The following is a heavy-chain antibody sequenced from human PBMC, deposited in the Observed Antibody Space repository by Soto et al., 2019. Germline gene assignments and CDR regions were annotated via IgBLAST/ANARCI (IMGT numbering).Heavy chain of an antibody. D-gene: IGHD2-15*01. CDR1: GFTFSSYA. CDR2: ISGSGGST. V-gene: IGHV3-23*01. CDR3: AKALQNLGYCSGGSCHGFDY. Sequence: GGSLRLSCAASGFTFSSYAMSWVRQAPGKGLEWVSAISGSGGSTYYADSVKGRFTISRDNSKNTLYLQMNSLRAEDTAVYYCAKALQNLGYCSGGSCHGFDYWGQGPLVTVSS. J-gene: IGHJ4*02.